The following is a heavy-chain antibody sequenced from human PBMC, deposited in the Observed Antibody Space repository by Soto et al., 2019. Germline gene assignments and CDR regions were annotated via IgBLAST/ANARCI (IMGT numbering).Heavy chain of an antibody. V-gene: IGHV3-64*07. CDR3: ATKEGFAY. CDR1: GFTFSSET. CDR2: ISKNGDST. J-gene: IGHJ4*02. Sequence: EAQLMESGGGLVQPGGSLRLPCAASGFTFSSETMFWVRQAPGKGLEHITAISKNGDSTFYADSVKGRFTISRDNSKNTLYLQMGSLRAEDMAVYYCATKEGFAYWGQGTLVTVSS.